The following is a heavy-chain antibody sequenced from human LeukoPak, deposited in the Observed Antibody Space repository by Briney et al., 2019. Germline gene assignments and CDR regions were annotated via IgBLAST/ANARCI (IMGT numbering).Heavy chain of an antibody. Sequence: SETLSLTCTVSSGSISTYYWSWIRQPAGKGLEWIGRIYTSGSTNYNPSLKSRVTMSVDTSKNQFSLKLSSVTAADTAVHYCARAKDNYRGNDAFDIWGQGTMVTVSS. V-gene: IGHV4-4*07. D-gene: IGHD4/OR15-4a*01. CDR3: ARAKDNYRGNDAFDI. J-gene: IGHJ3*02. CDR1: SGSISTYY. CDR2: IYTSGST.